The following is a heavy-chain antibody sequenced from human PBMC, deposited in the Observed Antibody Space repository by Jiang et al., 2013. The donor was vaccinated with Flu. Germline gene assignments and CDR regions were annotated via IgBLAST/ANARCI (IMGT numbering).Heavy chain of an antibody. J-gene: IGHJ4*02. V-gene: IGHV4-39*01. CDR3: AEVQQLVSY. Sequence: KPSETLSLTCTVSGGSISSSNYYWGWIRQPPGKGLEWIGSIFYSGSTYYNPSLKSRVTISMDTSKNQFSLKVTSVTVADTAVYFCAEVQQLVSYWGQGTLVIVSS. D-gene: IGHD6-6*01. CDR1: GGSISSSNYY. CDR2: IFYSGST.